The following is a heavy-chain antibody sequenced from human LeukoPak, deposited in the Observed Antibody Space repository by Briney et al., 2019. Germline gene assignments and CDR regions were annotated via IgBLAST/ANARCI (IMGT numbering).Heavy chain of an antibody. V-gene: IGHV3-53*04. Sequence: GGSLRLSCAASGFTFSTNCMTWVRQAPGKGLEWVSTIYSGGTTYYSDSVMGRFTISRHNSRNTLYLQMNSLRAEDTAVYYCARVDTVMAYYFDLWGQGTLVTVSS. CDR3: ARVDTVMAYYFDL. CDR1: GFTFSTNC. CDR2: IYSGGTT. J-gene: IGHJ4*02. D-gene: IGHD5-18*01.